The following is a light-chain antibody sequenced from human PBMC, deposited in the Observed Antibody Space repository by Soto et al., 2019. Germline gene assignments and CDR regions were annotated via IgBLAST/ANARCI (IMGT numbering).Light chain of an antibody. J-gene: IGLJ2*01. CDR3: SAYAGSNNCV. CDR1: SSDVGGYNY. CDR2: EVS. V-gene: IGLV2-8*01. Sequence: QSALTQPPSASGSPGQSVTISCTGTSSDVGGYNYVSWYQQHPGKAPKLMIYEVSKRPSGVPDRFSGSKSGNTASLTVSGLQAEDEAEYSFSAYAGSNNCVFGVETQLNVL.